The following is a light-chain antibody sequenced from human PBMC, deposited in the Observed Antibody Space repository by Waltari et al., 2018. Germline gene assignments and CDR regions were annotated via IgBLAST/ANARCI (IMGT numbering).Light chain of an antibody. CDR3: QQRGNWPIT. V-gene: IGKV3-11*01. CDR1: QSINNY. J-gene: IGKJ5*01. Sequence: EIVLTQSPATLSLSPGKRATLPCRASQSINNYLAWYHQNPGQAPRLLIYDASNRATGVPARFSGSGSGTDFTLTISSLEPEDLGVYYCQQRGNWPITFGQGTRLEI. CDR2: DAS.